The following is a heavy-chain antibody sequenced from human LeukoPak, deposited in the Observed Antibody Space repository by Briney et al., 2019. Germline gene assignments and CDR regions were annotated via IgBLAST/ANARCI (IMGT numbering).Heavy chain of an antibody. D-gene: IGHD2-15*01. CDR3: ARDTSRIDAFDI. CDR2: ISGSGGST. CDR1: GFTFSSYA. V-gene: IGHV3-23*01. J-gene: IGHJ3*02. Sequence: PGGSLRLSCAASGFTFSSYAMSWVRQAPGKGVEWVSAISGSGGSTYYADSVKGRFTISRDNSKNTLYLQMNSLRAEDTAVYYCARDTSRIDAFDIWGQGTMVTVSS.